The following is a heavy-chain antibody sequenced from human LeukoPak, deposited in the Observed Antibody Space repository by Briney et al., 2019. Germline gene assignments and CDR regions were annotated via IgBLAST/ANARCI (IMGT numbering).Heavy chain of an antibody. Sequence: GGSLRLSCTASGFTFSSYALSWVRQAPGTGLEWVSAISGTGDSTYYADFVKGRFTISRDNSKNTLYLQMNSLRAEDTAVYYCAKSYYFWGQGILVTVSP. CDR2: ISGTGDST. D-gene: IGHD2-21*01. CDR1: GFTFSSYA. J-gene: IGHJ4*02. CDR3: AKSYYF. V-gene: IGHV3-23*01.